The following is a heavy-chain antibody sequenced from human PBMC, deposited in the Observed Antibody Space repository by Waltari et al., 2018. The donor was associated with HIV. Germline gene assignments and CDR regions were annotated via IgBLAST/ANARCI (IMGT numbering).Heavy chain of an antibody. J-gene: IGHJ6*02. D-gene: IGHD1-26*01. CDR3: ARESATSPRYAMDV. Sequence: EVHLVESGGTLVQPGGSLRLSCAASGFTFSSYGMSWVRQAPGKGLEWVANIKQDGSEKNYVASMKGRFTISRDNAKNSLYLQMNSLRVEDTAVYYCARESATSPRYAMDVWGQGTTVTVSS. CDR1: GFTFSSYG. V-gene: IGHV3-7*01. CDR2: IKQDGSEK.